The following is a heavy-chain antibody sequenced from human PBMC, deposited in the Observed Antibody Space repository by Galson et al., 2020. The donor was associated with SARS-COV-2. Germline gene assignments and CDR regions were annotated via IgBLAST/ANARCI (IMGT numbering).Heavy chain of an antibody. Sequence: GSLRLSCAASGFTFGDYWMHWVRQAPGKGLVWVSRINTDGTDISYADAVKGRFTISRDNAKNMLYLQMDSLRAEDTALYYCVRGTNFALGVDYWGQGSLVTVSS. J-gene: IGHJ4*02. CDR3: VRGTNFALGVDY. D-gene: IGHD3-16*01. V-gene: IGHV3-74*01. CDR1: GFTFGDYW. CDR2: INTDGTDI.